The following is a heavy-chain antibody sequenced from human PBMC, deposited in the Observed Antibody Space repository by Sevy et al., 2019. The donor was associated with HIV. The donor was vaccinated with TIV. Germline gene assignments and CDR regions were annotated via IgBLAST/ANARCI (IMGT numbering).Heavy chain of an antibody. J-gene: IGHJ4*02. CDR2: ISGSGGST. CDR3: AKDQDDYDILTGYDY. CDR1: GFTFSSYA. V-gene: IGHV3-23*01. Sequence: GGSLRLSCAASGFTFSSYAMSWVRQAPGKGLEWVSAISGSGGSTYYADSVKGRFTISRDNSKNTLYLQMNSLRAEDTAVYYCAKDQDDYDILTGYDYWGQGTLVTVSS. D-gene: IGHD3-9*01.